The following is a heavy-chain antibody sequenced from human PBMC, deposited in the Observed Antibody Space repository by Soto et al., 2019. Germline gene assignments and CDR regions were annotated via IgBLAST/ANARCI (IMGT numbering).Heavy chain of an antibody. V-gene: IGHV1-8*01. CDR2: MNPNSGNT. J-gene: IGHJ4*02. D-gene: IGHD4-17*01. CDR1: GYTFTSYD. Sequence: ASVKGSCKAAGYTFTSYDINWVRQATGQGLEWMGWMNPNSGNTGYAQKFQGRVTMTRNTSISTAYMELSSLRSEDTAVYYCGWTLHGDNVDYWSQGTSVPVSS. CDR3: GWTLHGDNVDY.